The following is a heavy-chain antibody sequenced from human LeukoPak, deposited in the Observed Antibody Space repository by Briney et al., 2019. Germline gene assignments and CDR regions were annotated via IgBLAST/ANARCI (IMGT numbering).Heavy chain of an antibody. D-gene: IGHD2-21*01. Sequence: SETLSLTCVVYGGSFSGYYWSWIRQPPGKGLEWIGEINHSGSTNYNPSLKSRVTISVDTSKNQFSLKLSSVTAADTAVYYCARGSILWLKGYFENWGQGTLVTVSS. CDR2: INHSGST. CDR1: GGSFSGYY. V-gene: IGHV4-34*01. J-gene: IGHJ4*02. CDR3: ARGSILWLKGYFEN.